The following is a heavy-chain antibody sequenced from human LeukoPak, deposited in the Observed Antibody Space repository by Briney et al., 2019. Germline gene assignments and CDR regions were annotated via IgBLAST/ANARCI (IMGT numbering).Heavy chain of an antibody. CDR2: IYYSGST. D-gene: IGHD3-22*01. V-gene: IGHV4-30-4*01. J-gene: IGHJ4*02. CDR1: GGSISSGDYY. Sequence: PSETLSLTCTVSGGSISSGDYYWRWIRQPPGKGLEWIGYIYYSGSTYYNPSLKSQITISVDTSKNQFSLKLSSVTAADTAVYYCARAVTMIVAGTKQGGEFDYWGQGTLVTVSS. CDR3: ARAVTMIVAGTKQGGEFDY.